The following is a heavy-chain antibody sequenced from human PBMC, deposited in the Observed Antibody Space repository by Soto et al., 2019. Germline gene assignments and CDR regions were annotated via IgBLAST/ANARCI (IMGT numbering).Heavy chain of an antibody. CDR3: ARIELSYYSYGMDV. D-gene: IGHD1-7*01. CDR1: GGSVSSGSYY. J-gene: IGHJ6*02. V-gene: IGHV4-61*01. CDR2: IYYSGST. Sequence: QVQLQESGPGLVKPSETLSLTCTVSGGSVSSGSYYWSWIRQPPGKGLEWIGYIYYSGSTNYNPSLKSRVTLSVDTSKNQFSLKLSSVTAADTAVYYCARIELSYYSYGMDVWGQGTTVTVSS.